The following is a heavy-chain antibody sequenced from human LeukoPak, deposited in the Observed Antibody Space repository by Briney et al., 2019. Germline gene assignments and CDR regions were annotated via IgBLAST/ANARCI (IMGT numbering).Heavy chain of an antibody. CDR2: ISSSGSTI. V-gene: IGHV3-48*03. D-gene: IGHD3-10*01. CDR3: ARLTRGELWFGELSDNFDY. Sequence: PGGSLRLSCAASGFTFSSYEMNWVRQAPGKGLEWVSYISSSGSTIYYADSVKGRFTISRDNAKNSLYLQMNSLRAEDTAVYYCARLTRGELWFGELSDNFDYWGQGTLVTVSS. J-gene: IGHJ4*02. CDR1: GFTFSSYE.